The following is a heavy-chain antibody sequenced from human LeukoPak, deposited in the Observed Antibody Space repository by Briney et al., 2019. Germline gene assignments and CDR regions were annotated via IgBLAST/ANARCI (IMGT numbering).Heavy chain of an antibody. D-gene: IGHD3-10*01. Sequence: SQTLSLTCAVSGGSISSGGYSWSWIRQPPGKGLEWIGYIYHSGSTYYNPSLKSRVTVSVDRSKNQFSLKLSSVTAADTAVYYCARNGVGAAFDTWGQGTMVTVSS. J-gene: IGHJ3*02. CDR2: IYHSGST. CDR1: GGSISSGGYS. V-gene: IGHV4-30-2*01. CDR3: ARNGVGAAFDT.